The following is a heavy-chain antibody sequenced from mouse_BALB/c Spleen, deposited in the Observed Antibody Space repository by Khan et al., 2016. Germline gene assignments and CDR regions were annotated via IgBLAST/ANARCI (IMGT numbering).Heavy chain of an antibody. CDR2: INPDSSTI. J-gene: IGHJ2*01. Sequence: EVKLLESGGGLVQPGGSLKLSCAAAGFDFSRYWMSWVRQAPGKGLEWIGEINPDSSTINYTPSLKDKFIISRDNAKNTLYLQMSKVRSEDTALXDCARLHYYGYMNYWGQGTTLTVSS. CDR1: GFDFSRYW. CDR3: ARLHYYGYMNY. V-gene: IGHV4-1*02. D-gene: IGHD1-2*01.